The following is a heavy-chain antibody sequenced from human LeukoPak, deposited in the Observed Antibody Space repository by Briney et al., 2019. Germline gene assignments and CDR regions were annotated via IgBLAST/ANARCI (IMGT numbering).Heavy chain of an antibody. CDR2: ISSSSSYI. CDR1: GVTFSSYS. D-gene: IGHD3-10*01. V-gene: IGHV3-21*01. CDR3: ARVSGSGSDFDY. J-gene: IGHJ4*02. Sequence: GGSLRLSCAASGVTFSSYSMNWVRQAPGKGLEWDSSISSSSSYIYYADSVKGRFTISRDNAKNSLYLQMNSLRAEDTAVYYCARVSGSGSDFDYWGQGTLVTVSS.